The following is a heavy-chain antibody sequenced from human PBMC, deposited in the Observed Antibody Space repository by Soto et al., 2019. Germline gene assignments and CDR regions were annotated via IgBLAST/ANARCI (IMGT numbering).Heavy chain of an antibody. V-gene: IGHV4-59*01. CDR3: ARDRYCSGGSCRDYYFDY. D-gene: IGHD2-15*01. J-gene: IGHJ4*02. CDR1: GGSISSYY. CDR2: IYYSGST. Sequence: SETLSLTCTVSGGSISSYYWSWIRQPPGKGLEWIGYIYYSGSTNYNPSLKSRVTISVDTSKNQFSLKLSSVTAADTAVYYCARDRYCSGGSCRDYYFDYWGQGTLVTVSS.